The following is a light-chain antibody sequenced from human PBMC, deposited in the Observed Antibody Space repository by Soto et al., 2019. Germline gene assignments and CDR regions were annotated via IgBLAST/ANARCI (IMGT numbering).Light chain of an antibody. CDR3: QPYYSYPRT. Sequence: AIRMTQSPSSLSASPGDRVTVTCRASQGISTFLAWYQQQQGKAPKFLMHAASTLYSGVPSRFSGSGSGTNFTLTISGLQSEDFATYYCQPYYSYPRTFGQGTKVEMK. J-gene: IGKJ1*01. CDR2: AAS. CDR1: QGISTF. V-gene: IGKV1-8*01.